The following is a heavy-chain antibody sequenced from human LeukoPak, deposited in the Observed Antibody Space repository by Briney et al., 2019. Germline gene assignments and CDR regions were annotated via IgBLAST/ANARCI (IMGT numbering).Heavy chain of an antibody. J-gene: IGHJ3*02. CDR1: GFTFSSYA. D-gene: IGHD3-3*01. CDR2: ISGSGGST. V-gene: IGHV3-23*01. CDR3: AKSGGEPTYYDFWSGYYLRHNAFDI. Sequence: PGGSLRLSCAASGFTFSSYAMSWVRQAPGKGLEWVSAISGSGGSTYYADSVKGRFTISRDNSKNTLYLQMNSLRAEDTAVYYCAKSGGEPTYYDFWSGYYLRHNAFDIWGQGTMVTVSS.